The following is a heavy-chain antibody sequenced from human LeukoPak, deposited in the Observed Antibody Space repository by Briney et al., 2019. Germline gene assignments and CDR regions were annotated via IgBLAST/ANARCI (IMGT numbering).Heavy chain of an antibody. V-gene: IGHV1-2*02. D-gene: IGHD4-17*01. CDR2: INPNSGGT. CDR1: GYTFTGYD. J-gene: IGHJ3*02. CDR3: ARVDTTTVTTYGAFDI. Sequence: ASVKVSCKASGYTFTGYDMHWVRQAPGQGLEWMGWINPNSGGTNYAQQFQGRVTMTRDTSISTAYMELSRLRSDDTAMYYRARVDTTTVTTYGAFDIWGQGTMVTVSS.